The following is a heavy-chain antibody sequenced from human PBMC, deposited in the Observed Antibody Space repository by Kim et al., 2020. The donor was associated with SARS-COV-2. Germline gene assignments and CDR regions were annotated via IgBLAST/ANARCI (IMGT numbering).Heavy chain of an antibody. CDR3: ARDRTVEVPEDWFDC. D-gene: IGHD2-2*01. CDR1: GFSLNNYA. J-gene: IGHJ5*01. Sequence: GSLRLSCAASGFSLNNYAMTWVRQAPGKGLEWVSTINGDGSGTYYADSVKGRFTISRDNSNNRLYLQMNSLRVEDTALYYCARDRTVEVPEDWFDCWG. CDR2: INGDGSGT. V-gene: IGHV3-23*01.